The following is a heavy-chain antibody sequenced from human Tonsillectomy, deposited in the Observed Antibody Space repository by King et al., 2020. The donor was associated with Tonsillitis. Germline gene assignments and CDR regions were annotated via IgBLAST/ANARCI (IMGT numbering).Heavy chain of an antibody. CDR1: GFTFSDYD. Sequence: HVQLVESGGGLVQPGGSLRLSCAASGFTFSDYDMNWFRQAPGKGLEWVSFISYSSSSINYADSVKGRFTISRDNAKNSLYLQMNSLRADDTAVYYCVRDRQATVPLDVVYWGQGTLVTVSS. CDR2: ISYSSSSI. CDR3: VRDRQATVPLDVVY. D-gene: IGHD4-17*01. J-gene: IGHJ4*02. V-gene: IGHV3-11*06.